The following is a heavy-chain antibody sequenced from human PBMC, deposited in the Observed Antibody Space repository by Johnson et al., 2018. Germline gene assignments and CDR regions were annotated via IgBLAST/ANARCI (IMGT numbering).Heavy chain of an antibody. CDR1: GFAFTTYA. V-gene: IGHV3-30*07. J-gene: IGHJ6*03. CDR2: ISFDEDNK. Sequence: QVQLVESGGGVVQPGRSLRLSCAASGFAFTTYALHWVRQAPGKGPEWVAVISFDEDNKEYAESVKGRFTISRDNSKNTIYLQMNSLRAEDTAEYYCGGGESDNYYYYYYMDVWGKGTTVTVSS. D-gene: IGHD3-16*01. CDR3: GGGESDNYYYYYYMDV.